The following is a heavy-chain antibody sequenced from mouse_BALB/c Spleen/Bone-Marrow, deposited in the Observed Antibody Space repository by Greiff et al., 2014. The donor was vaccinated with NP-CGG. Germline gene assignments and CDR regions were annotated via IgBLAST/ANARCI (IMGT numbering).Heavy chain of an antibody. D-gene: IGHD1-2*01. V-gene: IGHV1-74*01. CDR2: IDPYDSGT. Sequence: VQLQESGAELVRPGAAVNLSCKASGYTFTSYWMNWVKQRPEQGLEWIGRIDPYDSGTHYNQKFKDKAILTVDKSSSTAYMQLSSLTSEDSAVYYCARWDHFHWYFDVGGAGTTVTVSS. J-gene: IGHJ1*01. CDR1: GYTFTSYW. CDR3: ARWDHFHWYFDV.